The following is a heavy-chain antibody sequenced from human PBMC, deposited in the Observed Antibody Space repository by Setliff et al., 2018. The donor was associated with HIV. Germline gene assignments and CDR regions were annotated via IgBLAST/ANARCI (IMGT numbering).Heavy chain of an antibody. CDR3: ARAYNVYDYRFDSSGYDY. CDR2: IKEDGSET. D-gene: IGHD3-22*01. J-gene: IGHJ4*02. V-gene: IGHV3-7*03. CDR1: GITFSSYW. Sequence: PGGSLRLSCAGSGITFSSYWLSWVRQAPGKGLEWVATIKEDGSETYYVESVKGRFIASTDNAKNSLFLQMNSLKAEDTAVYYCARAYNVYDYRFDSSGYDYWGQGTLVTVSS.